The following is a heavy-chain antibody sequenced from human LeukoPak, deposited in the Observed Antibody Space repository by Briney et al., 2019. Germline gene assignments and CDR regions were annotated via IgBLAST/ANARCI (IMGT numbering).Heavy chain of an antibody. CDR2: IYYSGST. J-gene: IGHJ3*02. CDR3: ARERYDLGNAFDI. CDR1: GGSISSYY. Sequence: PSETLSFTCTVSGGSISSYYWSWIRQPPGKGLEWIGYIYYSGSTNYNPSLKSRVTISVDTSKNQFSLKLSSVTAADTAVYYCARERYDLGNAFDIRGQGTMVTVSS. V-gene: IGHV4-59*01. D-gene: IGHD5-12*01.